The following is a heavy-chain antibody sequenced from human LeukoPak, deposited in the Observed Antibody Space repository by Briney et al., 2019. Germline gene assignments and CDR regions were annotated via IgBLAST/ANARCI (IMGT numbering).Heavy chain of an antibody. D-gene: IGHD2-2*02. CDR1: GGSISSGDYY. J-gene: IGHJ4*02. V-gene: IGHV4-30-4*01. Sequence: SQTLSLTCTVSGGSISSGDYYWTWIRQPPGKGLEWIGYIYYSGTTFYNPSLKSRVIISLDTPKNQFSLRLSSVTAADTAVYYCASWLVVPAAIDYWGQGTLVTVSS. CDR2: IYYSGTT. CDR3: ASWLVVPAAIDY.